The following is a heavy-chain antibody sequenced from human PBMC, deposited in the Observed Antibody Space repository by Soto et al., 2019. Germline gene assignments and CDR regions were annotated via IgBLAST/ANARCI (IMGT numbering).Heavy chain of an antibody. CDR1: GFSLSTSGMR. V-gene: IGHV2-70*04. CDR3: ACSSSSWPLYYFDY. D-gene: IGHD6-13*01. CDR2: IDWDDDK. J-gene: IGHJ4*02. Sequence: SGPTLVNPTQTLTLTCTFSGFSLSTSGMRVSWIRQPPGKALEWLARIDWDDDKFYSTSLKTRLTISKDTSKNQVVLTMTNMDPVDTATYYCACSSSSWPLYYFDYWGQGTLVTVSS.